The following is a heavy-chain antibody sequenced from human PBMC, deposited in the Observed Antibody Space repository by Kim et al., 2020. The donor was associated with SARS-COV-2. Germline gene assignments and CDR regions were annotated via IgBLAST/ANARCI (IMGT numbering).Heavy chain of an antibody. Sequence: ASVKVSCKASGYTFTSYDINWVRQATGQGLEWMGWMNPNSGNTGYAQKFQGRVTMTRNTSISTAYMELSSLRSEDTAVYYCARGPWAYCGGDCYPNFDYWGQGTLVTVSS. CDR2: MNPNSGNT. CDR3: ARGPWAYCGGDCYPNFDY. CDR1: GYTFTSYD. D-gene: IGHD2-21*02. J-gene: IGHJ4*02. V-gene: IGHV1-8*01.